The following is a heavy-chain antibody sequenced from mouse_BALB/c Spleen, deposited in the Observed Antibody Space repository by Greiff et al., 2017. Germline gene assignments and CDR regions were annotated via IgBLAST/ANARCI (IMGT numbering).Heavy chain of an antibody. CDR1: GYTFTSYW. Sequence: QVQLKQPGAELVKPGASVKLSCKASGYTFTSYWMHWVKQRPGQGLEWIGEIDPSDSYTNYNQKFKGKATLTVDKSSSTAYMQLSSLTSEDSAVYYCTRSGSSYERFAYWGQGTLVTVSA. CDR2: IDPSDSYT. V-gene: IGHV1-69*02. CDR3: TRSGSSYERFAY. J-gene: IGHJ3*01. D-gene: IGHD1-1*01.